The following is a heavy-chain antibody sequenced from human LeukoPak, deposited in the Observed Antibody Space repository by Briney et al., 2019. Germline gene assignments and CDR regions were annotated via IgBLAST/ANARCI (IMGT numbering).Heavy chain of an antibody. CDR2: ISSSGSTI. CDR3: ASDGIAARPLYYFDY. CDR1: GFTFSDYY. V-gene: IGHV3-11*01. D-gene: IGHD6-6*01. Sequence: GGSLRLSCAASGFTFSDYYMSWIRQAPGKGLEWVSYISSSGSTIYYADSVKGRFTISRDNAKNSLYLQVNSLRAEDTAVYYCASDGIAARPLYYFDYWGQGTLVTVSS. J-gene: IGHJ4*02.